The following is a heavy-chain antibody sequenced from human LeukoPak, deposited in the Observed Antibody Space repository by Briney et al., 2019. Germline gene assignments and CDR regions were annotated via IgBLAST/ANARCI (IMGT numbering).Heavy chain of an antibody. CDR3: ARGSSARMYDY. V-gene: IGHV3-21*01. D-gene: IGHD6-6*01. CDR2: ISSSSSYI. J-gene: IGHJ4*02. Sequence: GGSLRLSCAASGFTFSSYGMHWVRQAPGKGLEWVSSISSSSSYIYYADSVKGRFTISRDNAKNSLYLQMNSLRAEDTAVYYCARGSSARMYDYWGQGTLVTVSS. CDR1: GFTFSSYG.